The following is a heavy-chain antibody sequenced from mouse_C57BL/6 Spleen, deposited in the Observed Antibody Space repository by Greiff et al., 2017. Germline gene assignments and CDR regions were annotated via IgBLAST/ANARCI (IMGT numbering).Heavy chain of an antibody. V-gene: IGHV5-17*01. CDR2: ISSGSSTI. D-gene: IGHD1-1*01. Sequence: DVHLVESGGGLVKPGGSLKLSCAASGFTFSDYGMHWVRQAPEKGLEWVAYISSGSSTIYYADTVKGRFTISRDNAKNTLFLQMTSLRSEDTAMYYCASDYGSSPLADWGQGTLVTVSA. CDR1: GFTFSDYG. J-gene: IGHJ3*01. CDR3: ASDYGSSPLAD.